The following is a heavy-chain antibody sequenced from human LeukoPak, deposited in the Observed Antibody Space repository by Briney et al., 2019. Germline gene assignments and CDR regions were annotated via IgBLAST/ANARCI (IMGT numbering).Heavy chain of an antibody. D-gene: IGHD6-19*01. CDR1: GFTFNSDA. Sequence: GGSLRLSCAASGFTFNSDAMSWVRQAPGKGLEWVSAISGSGGSTYYADSVKGRFTISRDNSKNTLYLQMNSLRAEDTAVYYCAKDPKQWFEYFQHWGQGTLVTVSS. V-gene: IGHV3-23*01. CDR2: ISGSGGST. J-gene: IGHJ1*01. CDR3: AKDPKQWFEYFQH.